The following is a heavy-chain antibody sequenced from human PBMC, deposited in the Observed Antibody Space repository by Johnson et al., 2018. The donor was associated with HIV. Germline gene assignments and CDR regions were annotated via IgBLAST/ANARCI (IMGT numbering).Heavy chain of an antibody. D-gene: IGHD1-26*01. V-gene: IGHV3-30*03. CDR1: RFTFSRYG. CDR2: ISYDGSNK. J-gene: IGHJ3*02. CDR3: AREGVWVKAFDI. Sequence: QVQLVESGGGVVQPGRSLRLSCVASRFTFSRYGIHWVRQAPGKGLEWVAVISYDGSNKKYADSVKGRFTISREHAKNSLYLQMNSLRAEDTAVYYCAREGVWVKAFDIWGQGTMVTVSS.